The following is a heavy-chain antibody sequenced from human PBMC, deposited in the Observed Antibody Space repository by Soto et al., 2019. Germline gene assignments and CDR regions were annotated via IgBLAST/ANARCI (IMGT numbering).Heavy chain of an antibody. CDR3: AKDGAESGINFDY. CDR2: IREGGAGT. D-gene: IGHD1-26*01. J-gene: IGHJ4*02. V-gene: IGHV3-23*01. CDR1: GFTFGGYA. Sequence: GGSLRLSCAASGFTFGGYAMNWVRQAPGKGLEWVSTIREGGAGTYYADSVKGRFTISRYNSKSTLYLQMNSLRAEDTAVYYCAKDGAESGINFDYWGQGTLVTVS.